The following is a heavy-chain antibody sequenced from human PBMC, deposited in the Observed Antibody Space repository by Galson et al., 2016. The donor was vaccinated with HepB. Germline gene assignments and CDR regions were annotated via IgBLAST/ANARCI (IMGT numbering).Heavy chain of an antibody. CDR1: GFTFSSYH. D-gene: IGHD2-15*01. CDR2: IWYDGSNK. V-gene: IGHV3-33*01. J-gene: IGHJ6*04. CDR3: ARGYCSAGGCYDPDYHYYGMDV. Sequence: SLRLSCAASGFTFSSYHMHWVRQAPGKGLEWMAVIWYDGSNKYYADSVKGRFTISRDNSKNTLYLQMNSLRVEDTAVYYCARGYCSAGGCYDPDYHYYGMDVWGKGTTVTVSS.